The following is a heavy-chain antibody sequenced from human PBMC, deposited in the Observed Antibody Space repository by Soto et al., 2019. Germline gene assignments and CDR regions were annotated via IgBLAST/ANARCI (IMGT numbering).Heavy chain of an antibody. D-gene: IGHD6-13*01. J-gene: IGHJ4*03. CDR1: GGSMRNYF. CDR3: ADGEASSRTLAQSYLDF. V-gene: IGHV4-59*01. CDR2: IHYSGTT. Sequence: SETLSLTCTVSGGSMRNYFWTWIRQPPGKGLEWIGYIHYSGTTSFFPSYNPSLRSRVTISEDTSKNQLSLKFLSVNTADTAVHFCADGEASSRTLAQSYLDFWGQGTLGT.